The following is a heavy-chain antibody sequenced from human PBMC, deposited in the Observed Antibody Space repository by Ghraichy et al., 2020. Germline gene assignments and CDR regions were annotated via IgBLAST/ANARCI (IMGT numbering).Heavy chain of an antibody. D-gene: IGHD3-10*01. CDR1: GYTFTSYD. Sequence: ASVKVSCKASGYTFTSYDINWVRQATGQGLEWMGWMNPNSGNTGYAQKFQGRVTMTRNTSISTAYMELSSLRSEDTAVYYCARASSLFKNKGRLGGFGMVYWGQGTLVTVSS. J-gene: IGHJ4*02. CDR2: MNPNSGNT. V-gene: IGHV1-8*01. CDR3: ARASSLFKNKGRLGGFGMVY.